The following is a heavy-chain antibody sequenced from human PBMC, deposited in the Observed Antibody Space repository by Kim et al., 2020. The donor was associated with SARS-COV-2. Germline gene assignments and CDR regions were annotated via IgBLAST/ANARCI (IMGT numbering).Heavy chain of an antibody. CDR1: GGTFSSYT. V-gene: IGHV1-69*04. Sequence: SVKVSCKISGGTFSSYTICWVRQAPGQGLEWLGRIVPFVDITNYAPKFQGRVTITADKSTNTAYMDLSSLTSEDTAVYFCARDPGGLAAGTLDNWGRGALVIVSS. D-gene: IGHD6-13*01. J-gene: IGHJ4*02. CDR2: IVPFVDIT. CDR3: ARDPGGLAAGTLDN.